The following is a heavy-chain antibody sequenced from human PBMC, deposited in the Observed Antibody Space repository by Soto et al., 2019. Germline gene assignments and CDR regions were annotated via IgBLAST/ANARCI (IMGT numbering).Heavy chain of an antibody. J-gene: IGHJ4*02. V-gene: IGHV3-30*03. CDR2: ISSDGSRI. D-gene: IGHD3-10*01. Sequence: QVQLVESGGGAVQSGTSLRLSCAASGFFFSSNAMHWVRQAPGTGLQWVAGISSDGSRIYYADSVKGRFTVSRDTSKNTRYLEMSSLRVEDTTMYYGVTSGLFLWFGEFFWGQGT. CDR1: GFFFSSNA. CDR3: VTSGLFLWFGEFF.